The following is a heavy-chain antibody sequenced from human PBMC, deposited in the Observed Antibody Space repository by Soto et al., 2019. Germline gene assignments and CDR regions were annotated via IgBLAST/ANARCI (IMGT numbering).Heavy chain of an antibody. CDR3: AKDPTQHSSSSRYYYYYGMDV. J-gene: IGHJ6*02. CDR2: ISDDGSNK. D-gene: IGHD6-6*01. V-gene: IGHV3-30*18. CDR1: GFTFSSYG. Sequence: QVQLVESGGGVVQPGRSLRLSCAASGFTFSSYGMHWVRQAPGKGLEWVAVISDDGSNKYYADSVKGRFTISRDNSKNTLYLQMNSLRAEDTAVYYCAKDPTQHSSSSRYYYYYGMDVWGQGTTVTVSS.